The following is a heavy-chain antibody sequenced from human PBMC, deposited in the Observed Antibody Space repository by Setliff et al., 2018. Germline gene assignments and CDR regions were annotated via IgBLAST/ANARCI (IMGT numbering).Heavy chain of an antibody. Sequence: PSETLSLTCTVSGGSISSHYWSWIRQPPVKGLEWIGYISYSGSTNYNPSHKSRVTISVDTSKNQFSLKLSSVTAADTAVYYCARGGGYSYGQYYFDYWGQGTLVTVSS. D-gene: IGHD5-18*01. CDR2: ISYSGST. CDR1: GGSISSHY. V-gene: IGHV4-59*11. J-gene: IGHJ4*02. CDR3: ARGGGYSYGQYYFDY.